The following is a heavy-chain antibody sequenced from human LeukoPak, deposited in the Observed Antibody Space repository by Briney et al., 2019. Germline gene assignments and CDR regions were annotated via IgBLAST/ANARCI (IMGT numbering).Heavy chain of an antibody. J-gene: IGHJ3*02. V-gene: IGHV1-69*04. D-gene: IGHD3-9*01. CDR1: GGTFSSYA. CDR2: IIPILGIA. CDR3: ARRSYDILTGYYDDAFDI. Sequence: KVSRKASGGTFSSYAISWVRQAPGQGLEWMGRIIPILGIANYAQKFQGRVTITADKSTSTAYMELSSLRSEDTAVYYCARRSYDILTGYYDDAFDIWGQGTMVTVSS.